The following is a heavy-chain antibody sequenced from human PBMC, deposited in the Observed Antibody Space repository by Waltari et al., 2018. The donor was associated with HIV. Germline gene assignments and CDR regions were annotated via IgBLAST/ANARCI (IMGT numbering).Heavy chain of an antibody. CDR2: DSAYNGNR. CDR1: GYTFRSYA. J-gene: IGHJ4*02. D-gene: IGHD1-26*01. CDR3: ARGGGVVVGAMFDY. Sequence: QVQLVQSGAEVKKPGASVKVSCKASGYTFRSYAINWVRQAPGQGLEWMGWDSAYNGNRNYAQKFQGRVTMTTDKSTSTAYMELRSLRSDDTAVYYCARGGGVVVGAMFDYWGQGTLVTVSS. V-gene: IGHV1-18*01.